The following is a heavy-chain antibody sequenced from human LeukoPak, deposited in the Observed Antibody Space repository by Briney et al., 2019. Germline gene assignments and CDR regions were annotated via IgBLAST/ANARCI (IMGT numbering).Heavy chain of an antibody. D-gene: IGHD3-10*01. J-gene: IGHJ5*02. CDR3: ARRSVGWFGELSWFDP. V-gene: IGHV4-59*08. CDR1: GGSISSYY. CDR2: IYYSGST. Sequence: PSETLSLTCTVSGGSISSYYWSWLRQPPGKGLEWIGYIYYSGSTNYNPSLKSRVTISVDTSKNQFSLKLSSVTAADTAVYYCARRSVGWFGELSWFDPWGQGTLVTVSS.